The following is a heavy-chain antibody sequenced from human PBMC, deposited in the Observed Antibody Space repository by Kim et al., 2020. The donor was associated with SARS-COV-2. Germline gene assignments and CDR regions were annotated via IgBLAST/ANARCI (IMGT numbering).Heavy chain of an antibody. CDR2: IYNTGSP. J-gene: IGHJ5*01. Sequence: SETLSLTCTVSGGSISTYYWTWIRQPPGKRLEWMGYIYNTGSPNYNPSLKSRLTISVDTSKNQFSLKLTSVTAADTAVYYCARGDRVGELRGWFYSWGQGTLVTVSS. V-gene: IGHV4-59*01. CDR1: GGSISTYY. CDR3: ARGDRVGELRGWFYS. D-gene: IGHD5-12*01.